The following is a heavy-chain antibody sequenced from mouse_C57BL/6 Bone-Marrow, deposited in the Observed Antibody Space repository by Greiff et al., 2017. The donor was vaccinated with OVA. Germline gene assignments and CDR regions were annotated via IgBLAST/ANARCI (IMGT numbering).Heavy chain of an antibody. CDR1: GFSLTSYG. CDR3: ARHYGPKYYAMDY. CDR2: ICSDGST. D-gene: IGHD1-1*02. Sequence: VQRVESGPGLVAPSQCLSITCTVSGFSLTSYGVHWVRQPPGKGLEWLVVICSDGSTTYNSALLSSLSISKDKSKSQVFIKMNDLETDDTTMYDCARHYGPKYYAMDYWGQGTSVTVSS. J-gene: IGHJ4*01. V-gene: IGHV2-6-1*01.